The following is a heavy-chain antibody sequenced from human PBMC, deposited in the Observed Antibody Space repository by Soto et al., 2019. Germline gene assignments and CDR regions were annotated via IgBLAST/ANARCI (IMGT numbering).Heavy chain of an antibody. Sequence: EVQLVESGGGLVQPGESLRLSCAASGFTFDYYWMHWVRQAPGKGLVWVSRIYSDGTSTTYADSVKGRFTISRDNAKNTRSLQMNSLRAEDTAVYYCARGDRGAFDLWGQGTVVTVSS. CDR3: ARGDRGAFDL. D-gene: IGHD1-26*01. CDR1: GFTFDYYW. J-gene: IGHJ3*01. CDR2: IYSDGTST. V-gene: IGHV3-74*01.